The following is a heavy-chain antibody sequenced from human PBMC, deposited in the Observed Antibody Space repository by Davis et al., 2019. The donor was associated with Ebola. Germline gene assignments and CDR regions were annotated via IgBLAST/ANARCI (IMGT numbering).Heavy chain of an antibody. D-gene: IGHD3-22*01. Sequence: PGGSLRLSCAVYGGSFSGYHWSWIRQPPGKGLEWIGNLYYIGSTNYNPSLMSRVTISIDTSKNQFSLKLSSVTAADTAVYYCARVGPRDSSGYVYYYYGMDVWGQGTTVTVSS. CDR3: ARVGPRDSSGYVYYYYGMDV. V-gene: IGHV4-59*01. CDR2: LYYIGST. CDR1: GGSFSGYH. J-gene: IGHJ6*02.